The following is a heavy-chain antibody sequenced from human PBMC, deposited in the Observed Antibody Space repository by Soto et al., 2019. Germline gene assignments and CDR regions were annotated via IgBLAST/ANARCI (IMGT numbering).Heavy chain of an antibody. J-gene: IGHJ5*02. V-gene: IGHV1-18*04. CDR2: ISTYNGDT. CDR1: GYNFVTHA. CDR3: ARDPSNTSGNRVLFDT. D-gene: IGHD6-19*01. Sequence: QVQLVQSGAEVEKPGASVRLSCKTSGYNFVTHAISWVRQAPGQGLEWMGWISTYNGDTRSTEKFRGRLTMTRDPPTSTVYMDLRSLRSDDTAIYYCARDPSNTSGNRVLFDTWGQGTLVTVSS.